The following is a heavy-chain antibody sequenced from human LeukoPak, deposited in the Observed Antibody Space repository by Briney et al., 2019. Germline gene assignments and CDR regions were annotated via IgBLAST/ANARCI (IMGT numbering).Heavy chain of an antibody. CDR2: IYYSGST. CDR3: ARHGLHQAFDY. J-gene: IGHJ4*02. Sequence: SETLSLTCTVSGGSIISSRYYWGWIRQPPGKGLEWIGTIYYSGSTYYNPSLKSRVTMSADTSKNHFSLKVSSATAADTAMYYCARHGLHQAFDYWGQGTLVTVSS. CDR1: GGSIISSRYY. V-gene: IGHV4-39*01. D-gene: IGHD5/OR15-5a*01.